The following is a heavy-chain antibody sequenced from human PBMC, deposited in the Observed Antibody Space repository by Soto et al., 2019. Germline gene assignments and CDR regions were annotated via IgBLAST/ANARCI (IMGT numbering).Heavy chain of an antibody. CDR2: IYWDDDK. CDR3: AHQKTSIFGSGSYSRGAFDI. CDR1: GFSLSTTGVG. D-gene: IGHD3-10*01. J-gene: IGHJ3*02. V-gene: IGHV2-5*02. Sequence: SSPMLVNPTQTLTLTCTFSGFSLSTTGVGVGWIRQPPGKALEWLALIYWDDDKRYSPSLKSRLTISKGTSKNQVVLTMTNMDPVDTATYYCAHQKTSIFGSGSYSRGAFDIWRQGTMVTVSS.